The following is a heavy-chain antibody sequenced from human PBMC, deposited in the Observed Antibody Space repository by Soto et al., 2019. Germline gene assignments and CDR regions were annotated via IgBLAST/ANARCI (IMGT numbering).Heavy chain of an antibody. V-gene: IGHV4-4*02. Sequence: QVQLQESGPGLVKPSGTLSLTCAVPGGSISSSNWWSWVRQPPGKGLEWIGEIYHSGSTNYNPSLKSRVTISVDKSKNQFSLKLSSVTAADTAVYYCAKRGVVAATPPSNYYYGMDVWGQGTTVTVSS. CDR3: AKRGVVAATPPSNYYYGMDV. D-gene: IGHD2-15*01. CDR2: IYHSGST. J-gene: IGHJ6*02. CDR1: GGSISSSNW.